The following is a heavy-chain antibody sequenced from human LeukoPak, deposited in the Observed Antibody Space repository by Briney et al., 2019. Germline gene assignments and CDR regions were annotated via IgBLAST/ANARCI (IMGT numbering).Heavy chain of an antibody. D-gene: IGHD5-24*01. CDR3: ARESGGYNQLDY. Sequence: GGSLRLSCAASGFTFSSYEMNWVRQAPGKGLEWVSCISSGGSTIYYDYADSGKGRFTISRDNAQNSLYLQMNSLRAEDTAVYYCARESGGYNQLDYWGQGTLVTVSS. CDR1: GFTFSSYE. CDR2: ISSGGSTI. J-gene: IGHJ4*02. V-gene: IGHV3-48*03.